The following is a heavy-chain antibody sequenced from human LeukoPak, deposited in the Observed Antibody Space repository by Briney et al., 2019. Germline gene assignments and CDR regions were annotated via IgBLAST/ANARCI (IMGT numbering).Heavy chain of an antibody. Sequence: SGPTLVKPTQTLTLTCTFSGFSLSTSGVGVGWIRQPPGKALEWLALIYWNDDKRYSPSLKPRLTITKDTSKNQVVLTMANMDPVDTATYYCARRGSSSSFDFWGQGTLVTVSS. CDR1: GFSLSTSGVG. D-gene: IGHD6-6*01. CDR2: IYWNDDK. CDR3: ARRGSSSSFDF. J-gene: IGHJ4*02. V-gene: IGHV2-5*01.